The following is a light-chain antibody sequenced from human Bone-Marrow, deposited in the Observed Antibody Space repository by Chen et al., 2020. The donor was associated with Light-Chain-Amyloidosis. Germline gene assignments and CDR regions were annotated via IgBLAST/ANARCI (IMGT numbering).Light chain of an antibody. Sequence: DIVMTQSPDSLAVSLGERATINCTSSQSLLYTSNNKNYLTWYQQKPGQPPKLLIHWASTRESGVPDRFSGSGSGTDFTLTISSLQAEDVAVYYCQQYYSSPRWTFGQGTRVEIK. CDR2: WAS. J-gene: IGKJ1*01. CDR1: QSLLYTSNNKNY. CDR3: QQYYSSPRWT. V-gene: IGKV4-1*01.